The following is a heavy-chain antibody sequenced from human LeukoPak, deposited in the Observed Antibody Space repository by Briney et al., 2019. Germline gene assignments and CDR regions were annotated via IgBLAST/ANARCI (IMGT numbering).Heavy chain of an antibody. D-gene: IGHD6-13*01. Sequence: LSLTCTVSGGSISGYYWSWIRQPPGKGLEWVSYISSSGSTIYYADSVKGRFTISRDNAKNSLYLQMNSLRAEDTAVYYCARAGRVIAAAGLFDYWGQGTLVTVSS. CDR3: ARAGRVIAAAGLFDY. V-gene: IGHV3-11*04. CDR1: GGSISGYY. CDR2: ISSSGSTI. J-gene: IGHJ4*02.